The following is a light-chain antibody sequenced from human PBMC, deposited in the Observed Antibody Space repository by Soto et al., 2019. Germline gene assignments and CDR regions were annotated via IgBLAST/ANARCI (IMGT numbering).Light chain of an antibody. CDR2: GVS. CDR3: QQYGSSPLIT. Sequence: EIVLTQSPGSLCLSPGQRATLSCRASQRLSASDIAWYQQKPGQAPKFLIYGVSSRATGTPDRFSGSGSGTDFTLTISRLEPEDFAVYHCQQYGSSPLITFGQGTRLEIK. J-gene: IGKJ5*01. V-gene: IGKV3-20*01. CDR1: QRLSASD.